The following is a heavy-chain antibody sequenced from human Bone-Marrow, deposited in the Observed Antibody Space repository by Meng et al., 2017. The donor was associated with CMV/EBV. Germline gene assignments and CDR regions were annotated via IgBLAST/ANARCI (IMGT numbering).Heavy chain of an antibody. CDR2: IKSDGGAT. D-gene: IGHD1-26*01. CDR1: GFTFSSYW. J-gene: IGHJ6*02. V-gene: IGHV3-74*01. Sequence: GGSLRLSCAASGFTFSSYWMHWVRQAPGEGLVWVSRIKSDGGATSYADSVKGRFTVSRDNAKNALYLQMNSLRAEDTALYYCAKDILVGATDYYYGMDVWGQGTTVTVSS. CDR3: AKDILVGATDYYYGMDV.